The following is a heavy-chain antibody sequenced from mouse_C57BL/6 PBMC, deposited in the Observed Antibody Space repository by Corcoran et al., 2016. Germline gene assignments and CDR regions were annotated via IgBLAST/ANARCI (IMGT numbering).Heavy chain of an antibody. CDR3: ARWGNYDAMDY. D-gene: IGHD2-1*01. V-gene: IGHV9-3*01. J-gene: IGHJ4*01. Sequence: QIQLVQSGPELKKPGETVKISCKASGYTFTTYGMSWVKQAPGKGLKWMGWINTYSGVPTYADDFKGRFAFSLETSASTAYLQINNLKNEDTATYFCARWGNYDAMDYWGQGTSVTVSS. CDR1: GYTFTTYG. CDR2: INTYSGVP.